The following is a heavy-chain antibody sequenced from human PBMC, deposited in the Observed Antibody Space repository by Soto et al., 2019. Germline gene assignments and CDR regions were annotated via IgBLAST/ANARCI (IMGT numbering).Heavy chain of an antibody. CDR3: AKEMGDYYDSSGSWFDP. J-gene: IGHJ5*02. CDR1: GFTFSRYV. Sequence: GGSLRLSCAASGFTFSRYVMSWVRQAPGKGLEWVSAISGSGGNTYYADSVKGRFTISRDNSKNTLFLQMNSLRAEDTALYFCAKEMGDYYDSSGSWFDPWGQGTLVTVS. V-gene: IGHV3-23*01. CDR2: ISGSGGNT. D-gene: IGHD3-22*01.